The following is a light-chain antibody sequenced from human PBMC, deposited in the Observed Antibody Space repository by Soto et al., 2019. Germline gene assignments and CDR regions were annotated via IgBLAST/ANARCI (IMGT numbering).Light chain of an antibody. Sequence: EIVLTQSPGTLSLSPGDRATLSCRASQSVSSSYLAWYQQKPGQAPRLLIYGASNRDNGIPDRFSGSGSGTDFNLTISRLEPEDVAVYFCQLYGNSPRFSLGPGTTVDIQ. CDR2: GAS. CDR3: QLYGNSPRFS. J-gene: IGKJ3*01. CDR1: QSVSSSY. V-gene: IGKV3-20*01.